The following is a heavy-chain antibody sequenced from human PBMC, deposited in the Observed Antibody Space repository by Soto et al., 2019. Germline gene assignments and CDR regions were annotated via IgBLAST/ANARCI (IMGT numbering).Heavy chain of an antibody. V-gene: IGHV4-59*01. CDR1: CGSISSYY. Sequence: PSETLSLTCTVSCGSISSYYWSWIRQPPGKGLEWIGYIYYSGSTNYNPSLKSRVTISVDTSKNQFSLKLSSVTAADTAVYYCARVSDTAMGYNWFDPWGQGTLVTVSS. CDR2: IYYSGST. CDR3: ARVSDTAMGYNWFDP. J-gene: IGHJ5*02. D-gene: IGHD5-18*01.